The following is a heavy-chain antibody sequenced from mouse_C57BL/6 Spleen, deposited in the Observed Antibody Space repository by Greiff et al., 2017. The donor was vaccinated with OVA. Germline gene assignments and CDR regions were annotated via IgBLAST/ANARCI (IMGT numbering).Heavy chain of an antibody. CDR2: IDPSDSET. V-gene: IGHV1-52*01. J-gene: IGHJ1*03. CDR1: GYTFTSYW. CDR3: ARDYGSSPWYFDV. D-gene: IGHD1-1*01. Sequence: VQLQQPGAELVRPGSSVKLSCKASGYTFTSYWMHWVKQRPIQGLEWIGNIDPSDSETHYNQKFKDKATLTVAKSSSTAYMQLRSLTSEDSAVYYCARDYGSSPWYFDVWGTGTTVTVSS.